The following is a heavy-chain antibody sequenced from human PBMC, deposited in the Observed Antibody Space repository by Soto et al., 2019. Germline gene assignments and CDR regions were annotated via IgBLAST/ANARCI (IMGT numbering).Heavy chain of an antibody. CDR1: GFTFDDHA. CDR3: AKGPSRYSSSWYRSPFDY. D-gene: IGHD6-13*01. J-gene: IGHJ4*02. Sequence: EVQLVESGGGLVQPGRSLRLSCAASGFTFDDHAMHWVRQAPGKGLEWVSGISWNSGSIGYVDSVKGRFTISRDNAKSSLYLQMNSVRAEDTALYYCAKGPSRYSSSWYRSPFDYWGQGTLVTVSS. V-gene: IGHV3-9*01. CDR2: ISWNSGSI.